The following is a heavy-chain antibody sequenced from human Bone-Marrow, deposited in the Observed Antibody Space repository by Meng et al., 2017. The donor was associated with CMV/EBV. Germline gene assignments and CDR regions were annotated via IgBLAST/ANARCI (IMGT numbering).Heavy chain of an antibody. V-gene: IGHV3-66*01. J-gene: IGHJ6*02. Sequence: GESLKISCAASGFTVSSNYMSWVRQAPGKGLEWVSVIYSGGSTYYADSVKGRFTISRDNSKNTLYLQMNSLRGEDTAVYFCARDQLVGATSNPYYYYGMDVWGQGTTVTVSS. CDR3: ARDQLVGATSNPYYYYGMDV. D-gene: IGHD1-26*01. CDR2: IYSGGST. CDR1: GFTVSSNY.